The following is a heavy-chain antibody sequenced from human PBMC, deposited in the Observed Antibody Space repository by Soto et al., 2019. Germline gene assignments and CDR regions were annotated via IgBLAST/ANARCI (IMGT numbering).Heavy chain of an antibody. Sequence: QVQLVQSGAEVKKPGASVKVSCKASGYTFTSYYMHWVRQAPGQGLEWMGIINPSGGSTSYAQKFQGRVTMTRDTSTSTVYREPSSLRSEDTAVYYCAKDPHCGGDCYRFDHWGQGTLVTVFS. CDR2: INPSGGST. J-gene: IGHJ4*02. V-gene: IGHV1-46*01. CDR1: GYTFTSYY. D-gene: IGHD2-21*02. CDR3: AKDPHCGGDCYRFDH.